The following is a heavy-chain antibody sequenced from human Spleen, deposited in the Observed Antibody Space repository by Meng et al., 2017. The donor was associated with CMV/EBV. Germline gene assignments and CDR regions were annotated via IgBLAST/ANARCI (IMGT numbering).Heavy chain of an antibody. Sequence: GGSLRLSCAASGFTFSSYAMHWVRQAPGKGLEWVAVISYDGSNKYYADSVKGRFTISRDNAKNTLYLQMNSLRAEDTAVYYCARGDFWSGYYGYWGQGTLVTVSS. V-gene: IGHV3-30*04. J-gene: IGHJ4*02. D-gene: IGHD3-3*01. CDR3: ARGDFWSGYYGY. CDR2: ISYDGSNK. CDR1: GFTFSSYA.